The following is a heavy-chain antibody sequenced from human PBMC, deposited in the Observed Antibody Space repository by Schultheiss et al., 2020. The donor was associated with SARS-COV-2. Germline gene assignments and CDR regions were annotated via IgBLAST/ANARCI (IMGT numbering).Heavy chain of an antibody. J-gene: IGHJ4*02. V-gene: IGHV3-21*04. Sequence: GGSLRLSCAASGFTFSSYSMIWVRQAPGKGLEWVSSISSSGSYIYYADSMKGRFSISRDNSKNTLYLQMNSLRAEDTAVYYCARSSYEYGSFDHWGQGTMVTVSS. CDR3: ARSSYEYGSFDH. D-gene: IGHD2-2*01. CDR2: ISSSGSYI. CDR1: GFTFSSYS.